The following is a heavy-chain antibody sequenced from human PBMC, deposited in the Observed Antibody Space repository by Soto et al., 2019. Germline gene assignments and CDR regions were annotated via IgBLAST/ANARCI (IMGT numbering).Heavy chain of an antibody. CDR3: ARDLMLGLVVVTAPHQYYFDY. J-gene: IGHJ4*02. Sequence: GASVKVSCKASGGTFSSYTISWVRQAPGQGLEWMGRIIPILGNTNYAQKLQGRVTMTTDTSTSTAYMELRSLRSDDTAVYYCARDLMLGLVVVTAPHQYYFDYWGQGTLVTVSS. D-gene: IGHD2-21*02. CDR2: IIPILGNT. V-gene: IGHV1-18*01. CDR1: GGTFSSYT.